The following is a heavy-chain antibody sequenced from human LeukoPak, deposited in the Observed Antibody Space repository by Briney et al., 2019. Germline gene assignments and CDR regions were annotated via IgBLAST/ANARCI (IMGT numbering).Heavy chain of an antibody. D-gene: IGHD6-13*01. J-gene: IGHJ4*02. V-gene: IGHV3-21*01. CDR1: GFTFSSYS. Sequence: PGGSLRLSCAASGFTFSSYSMNWVRQAPGKGLEWVSSISSSSSYIYCADSVKGRFTISRDNAKNSLYLQMNSLRAEDTAVYYCARAESSSREFDYWGQGTLVTVSS. CDR2: ISSSSSYI. CDR3: ARAESSSREFDY.